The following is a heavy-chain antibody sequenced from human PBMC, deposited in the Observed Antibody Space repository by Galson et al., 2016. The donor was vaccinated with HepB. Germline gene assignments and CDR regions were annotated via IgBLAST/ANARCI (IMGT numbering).Heavy chain of an antibody. D-gene: IGHD5-24*01. CDR1: GGSINSNGYY. CDR2: IYYSGAN. CDR3: ARRKNGMATDFDP. J-gene: IGHJ5*02. V-gene: IGHV4-39*01. Sequence: SETLSLTCTVSGGSINSNGYYWAWIRQPPGKGLEWIGNIYYSGANYYNPSLKSRVTISIDTSKNQFSLRLNSVTAADTAVYYCARRKNGMATDFDPWGQGTLVTVSS.